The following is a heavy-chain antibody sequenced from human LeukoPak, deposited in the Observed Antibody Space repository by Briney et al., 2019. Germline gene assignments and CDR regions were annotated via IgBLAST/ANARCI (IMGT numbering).Heavy chain of an antibody. V-gene: IGHV3-23*01. CDR1: GFTFGDYA. Sequence: GGSLRLSCTASGFTFGDYAMSWVRQAPGKGLEWVSAISGSGGSTYYADSVKGRFTISRDNSKNTLYLQMNSLRAEDTAVYYCAKADVDFWSGIDYWGQGTLVTVSS. CDR3: AKADVDFWSGIDY. CDR2: ISGSGGST. J-gene: IGHJ4*02. D-gene: IGHD3-3*01.